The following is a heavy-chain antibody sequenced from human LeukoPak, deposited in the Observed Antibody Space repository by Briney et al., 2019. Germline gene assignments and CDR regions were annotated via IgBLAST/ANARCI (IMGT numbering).Heavy chain of an antibody. CDR2: INRDGSST. CDR1: GIIFSNYW. D-gene: IGHD3-22*01. V-gene: IGHV3-74*01. J-gene: IGHJ4*02. Sequence: GGSLRLSCAASGIIFSNYWMHWVRQAPGKGLVWVSRINRDGSSTSYADSVKGRFTISRDNSKNTLYLQMNSLRAEDTAVYYCAKDRHPYYYDSSGFDYWGQGTLVTVSS. CDR3: AKDRHPYYYDSSGFDY.